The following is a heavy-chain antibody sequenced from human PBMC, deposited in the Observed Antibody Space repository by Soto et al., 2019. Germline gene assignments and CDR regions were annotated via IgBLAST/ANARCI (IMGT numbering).Heavy chain of an antibody. J-gene: IGHJ5*02. CDR3: ARSYYYDSSGQGWFDP. D-gene: IGHD3-22*01. V-gene: IGHV3-30-3*01. CDR1: GFTFSSYA. Sequence: GGSLRLSCAASGFTFSSYAMHWVRQAPGKGLEWVAVISYDGSNKYYADSVKGRFTISRDNSKNTLYLQMNSLRAEDTAVYYCARSYYYDSSGQGWFDPWGQGTLVTVSS. CDR2: ISYDGSNK.